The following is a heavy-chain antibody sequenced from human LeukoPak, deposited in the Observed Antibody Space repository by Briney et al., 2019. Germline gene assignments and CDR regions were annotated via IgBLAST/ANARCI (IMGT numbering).Heavy chain of an antibody. CDR1: GGSISSGTYY. CDR3: ARAPYCTSTCIGGPTSLFDP. J-gene: IGHJ5*02. D-gene: IGHD2-8*01. V-gene: IGHV4-31*03. CDR2: IYYSGST. Sequence: SETLSLTCTVSGGSISSGTYYWSWIRQHPGKGLEWIGYIYYSGSTNYNPSLKSRLTISIDTSKNQFSLKLSSVTAADTAVYYCARAPYCTSTCIGGPTSLFDPWGQGTLVTVSS.